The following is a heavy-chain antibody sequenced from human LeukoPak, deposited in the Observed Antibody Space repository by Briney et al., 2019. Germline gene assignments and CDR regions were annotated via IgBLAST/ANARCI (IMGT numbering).Heavy chain of an antibody. J-gene: IGHJ4*02. CDR2: IYTGNT. Sequence: GGSLRLSCAASGFTVRSNYMSWVRQAPGKGLEWDSIIYTGNTYYADSVKGRFTISRDTSKNTLYLDMNSLRAEDTAVYYCARDAAAQQLIHYFDYWGQGTLVTVSS. V-gene: IGHV3-53*01. CDR1: GFTVRSNY. D-gene: IGHD6-13*01. CDR3: ARDAAAQQLIHYFDY.